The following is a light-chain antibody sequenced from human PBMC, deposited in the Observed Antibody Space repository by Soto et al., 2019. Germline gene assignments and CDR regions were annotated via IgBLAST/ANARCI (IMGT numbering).Light chain of an antibody. Sequence: QSVLTQPPSVSEAPGQRVTISCTGSSSNIGAGYEAYWYQQVPGTAPKLLIYEDNHRPSGVRDRVSGSKSGTSASLAITGHHAEYEAEYYCQSYDISRSGNVFGNWTKLTVL. V-gene: IGLV1-40*01. CDR2: EDN. CDR1: SSNIGAGYE. J-gene: IGLJ1*01. CDR3: QSYDISRSGNV.